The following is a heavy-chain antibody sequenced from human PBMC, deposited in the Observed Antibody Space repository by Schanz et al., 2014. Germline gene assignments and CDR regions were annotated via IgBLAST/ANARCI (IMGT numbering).Heavy chain of an antibody. J-gene: IGHJ3*02. V-gene: IGHV1-46*03. CDR1: GYTFTRYY. CDR2: ITPSDGST. Sequence: QVQLVQSGAEVKKPGASVKVSCKASGYTFTRYYMHWVRQAPGQGLEWMGIITPSDGSTDYAQKLQGRVTMTRDTSTSTVYMELSSLRSEDTAVYYCVRNRRGAVASDAFDIWGQGTMVTVSS. CDR3: VRNRRGAVASDAFDI. D-gene: IGHD6-19*01.